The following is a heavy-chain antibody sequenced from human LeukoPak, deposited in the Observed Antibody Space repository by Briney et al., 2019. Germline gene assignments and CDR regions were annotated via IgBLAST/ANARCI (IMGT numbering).Heavy chain of an antibody. J-gene: IGHJ4*02. CDR2: ISATGDT. D-gene: IGHD2-21*02. CDR1: GGSINNFY. V-gene: IGHV4-59*08. Sequence: SETLSLTCTVSGGSINNFYFSWIRQPPGKGLECIGYISATGDTNSNSSLKSRVTMSIDRSKNQVSLRLRSVSAADTAIYYCARHYNYDTGGDPFDYWGQGTLVTVSS. CDR3: ARHYNYDTGGDPFDY.